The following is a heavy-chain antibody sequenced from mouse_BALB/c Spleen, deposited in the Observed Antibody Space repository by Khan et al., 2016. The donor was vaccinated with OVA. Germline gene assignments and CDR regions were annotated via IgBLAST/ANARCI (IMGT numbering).Heavy chain of an antibody. CDR2: IHYSGTT. V-gene: IGHV3-1*02. D-gene: IGHD1-1*01. J-gene: IGHJ1*01. CDR1: GYSITSGYS. CDR3: ARSGTTVVPYWYFDV. Sequence: EVQLKESGPDLVKPSQSLSLTCTVTGYSITSGYSWHWIRQFPGNKLEWMGYIHYSGTTNYNPSLKSRISITRDTSKNQFFLQLNSVTTEDTATYYCARSGTTVVPYWYFDVWGAVTTVTVSS.